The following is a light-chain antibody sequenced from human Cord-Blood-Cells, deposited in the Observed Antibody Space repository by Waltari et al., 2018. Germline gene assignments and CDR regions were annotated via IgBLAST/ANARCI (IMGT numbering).Light chain of an antibody. CDR2: DVS. Sequence: QSALTHPASVSGSPGQSITLSCTGTRSDVGGYNYVSWYQQHPGKAPKLMIYDVSNRPSGVSNRFSGSKSGNTASLTISGLQAEDEADYYCSSYTSSSTLDVVFGGGTKLTVL. V-gene: IGLV2-14*01. CDR1: RSDVGGYNY. CDR3: SSYTSSSTLDVV. J-gene: IGLJ2*01.